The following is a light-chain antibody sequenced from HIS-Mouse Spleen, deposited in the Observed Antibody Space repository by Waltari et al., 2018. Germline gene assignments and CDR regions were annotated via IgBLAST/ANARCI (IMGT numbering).Light chain of an antibody. J-gene: IGLJ2*01. Sequence: QSALTQPPSPSGSPGQSVPISSTGTSRDVGGYNSVSRYQQHPGKAPKLMIYEVSKRPSGVPDRFSGSKSGNTASLTVSGLQAEDEADYYCSSYAGSNNWVFGGGTKLTVL. V-gene: IGLV2-8*01. CDR3: SSYAGSNNWV. CDR2: EVS. CDR1: SRDVGGYNS.